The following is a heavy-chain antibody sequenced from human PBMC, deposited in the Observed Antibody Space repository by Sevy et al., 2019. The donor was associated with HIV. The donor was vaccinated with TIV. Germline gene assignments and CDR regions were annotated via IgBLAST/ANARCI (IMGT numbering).Heavy chain of an antibody. V-gene: IGHV3-33*06. D-gene: IGHD6-19*01. Sequence: GGSLRLSCAASGFPFSTYAMHWVRQAPGKGLEWVAVIWYDGSNNYHADSVKGRFTISRDNSKNTLYLQMDSLRAADTAVYYCAKSGRIVVAGTTNYFVSWGQGTLVTFSS. J-gene: IGHJ4*02. CDR3: AKSGRIVVAGTTNYFVS. CDR1: GFPFSTYA. CDR2: IWYDGSNN.